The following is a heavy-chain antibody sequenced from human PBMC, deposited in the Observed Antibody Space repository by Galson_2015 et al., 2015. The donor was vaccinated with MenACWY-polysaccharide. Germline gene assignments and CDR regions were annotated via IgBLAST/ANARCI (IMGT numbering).Heavy chain of an antibody. D-gene: IGHD4-23*01. V-gene: IGHV3-33*01. Sequence: SLTLSCAASRFTFRNSGMHWARRASGKRLEWVAIIWHDGSNKYYADSVKGRFTISRDNSKNMLFLQVNSLRVEDTAVYYCARGGGTSEWYFDLWGRGTLVTVSS. J-gene: IGHJ2*01. CDR3: ARGGGTSEWYFDL. CDR2: IWHDGSNK. CDR1: RFTFRNSG.